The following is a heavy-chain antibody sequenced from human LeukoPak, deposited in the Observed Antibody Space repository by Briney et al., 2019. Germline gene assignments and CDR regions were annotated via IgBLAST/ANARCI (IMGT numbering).Heavy chain of an antibody. CDR2: IHPSEGT. V-gene: IGHV4-4*09. J-gene: IGHJ6*04. CDR1: GGSLNGYY. D-gene: IGHD4-17*01. Sequence: SETLSLTCTVSGGSLNGYYCGWIRQPPGKGLECIGYIHPSEGTAHNASLKSRLTISLDTSKNQFSLTLSSVTAADTAVYYCARHVYGEGMVVWGKGTTVTVSS. CDR3: ARHVYGEGMVV.